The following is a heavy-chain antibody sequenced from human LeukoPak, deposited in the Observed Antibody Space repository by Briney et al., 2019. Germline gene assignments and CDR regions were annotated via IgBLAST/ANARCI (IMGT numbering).Heavy chain of an antibody. D-gene: IGHD6-13*01. CDR1: GGSFSAYY. J-gene: IGHJ5*02. Sequence: SETLSLTCAVYGGSFSAYYWSWIRQPPGKGLEWIGEINHSGSTNYNPSLKSRVTISIDTSKNQFSLETSSVTAADTAVYYCARGRGARSSRWYNWFDPWGQGTMVADSS. CDR2: INHSGST. V-gene: IGHV4-34*01. CDR3: ARGRGARSSRWYNWFDP.